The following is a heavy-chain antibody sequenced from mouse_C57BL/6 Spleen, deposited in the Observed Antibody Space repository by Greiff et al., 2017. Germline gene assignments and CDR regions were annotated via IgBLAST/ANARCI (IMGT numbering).Heavy chain of an antibody. J-gene: IGHJ2*01. CDR2: IYPGSGST. Sequence: VQLQQPGAELVKPGASVKMSCKASGYTFTSYWITWVKQRPGQGLEWIGDIYPGSGSTNYNEKFKSKATLTVDTSSSTAYMQLSSLTSEDSAVYYCARYPYYGSSPFDYWGQGTTLTVSS. D-gene: IGHD1-1*01. CDR1: GYTFTSYW. V-gene: IGHV1-55*01. CDR3: ARYPYYGSSPFDY.